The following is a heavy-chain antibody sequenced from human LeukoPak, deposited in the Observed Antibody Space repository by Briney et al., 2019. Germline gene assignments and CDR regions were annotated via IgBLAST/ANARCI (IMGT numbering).Heavy chain of an antibody. Sequence: GRSLRLSCAASGFTFDDYAMHWVRQAPGKGLEWVSGISWNSGSIGYADSVKGRFTISRDNAKNSLYLQMNSLRAEDMALYHCAKDIGGNWNGQAAFDYWGQGTLVTASS. V-gene: IGHV3-9*03. J-gene: IGHJ4*02. CDR2: ISWNSGSI. CDR3: AKDIGGNWNGQAAFDY. D-gene: IGHD1-1*01. CDR1: GFTFDDYA.